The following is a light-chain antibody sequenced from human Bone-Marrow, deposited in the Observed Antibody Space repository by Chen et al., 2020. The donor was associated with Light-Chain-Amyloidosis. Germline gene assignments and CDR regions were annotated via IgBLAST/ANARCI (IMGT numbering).Light chain of an antibody. J-gene: IGKJ5*01. V-gene: IGKV3-15*01. CDR3: QQYNKWPPIT. CDR2: GAS. CDR1: ESVSTN. Sequence: EIVMTQPPATLSVSPGDRATVSCRASESVSTNSAWYQHKPGQAPRLLIYGASPRATGIPARFSGSGSGTEFTLTISSVQSEDFGLYCCQQYNKWPPITFGQGTRLGIK.